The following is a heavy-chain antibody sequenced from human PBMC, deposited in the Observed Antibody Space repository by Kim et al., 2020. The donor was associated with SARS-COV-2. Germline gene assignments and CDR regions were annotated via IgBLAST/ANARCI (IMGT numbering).Heavy chain of an antibody. CDR2: ISYDGANK. CDR1: GLNLNVFG. V-gene: IGHV3-30*18. D-gene: IGHD4-17*01. Sequence: GGSLRLSCVASGLNLNVFGMHWVRQAPGKGLEWVAVISYDGANKNYPDSVKGRFIISRDDSKHTVYLQMNNLRPEDTAVYYCVKRHRDYMYFDQWGQGTRVSVSS. J-gene: IGHJ4*02. CDR3: VKRHRDYMYFDQ.